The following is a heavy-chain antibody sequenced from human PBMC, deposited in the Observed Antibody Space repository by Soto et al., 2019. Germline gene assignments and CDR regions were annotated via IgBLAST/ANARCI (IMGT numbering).Heavy chain of an antibody. D-gene: IGHD6-13*01. CDR2: IWYDGSNK. V-gene: IGHV3-33*01. CDR1: GFTFSSYG. CDR3: ASSGIAAAGTFHGMDV. J-gene: IGHJ6*02. Sequence: QVQLVESGGGVVQPGRSLRLSCAASGFTFSSYGMHWVRQAPGKGLEWVAVIWYDGSNKYYADSVKGRFTISRDNSKNTLYLQMNSLRAEDTAVYYCASSGIAAAGTFHGMDVWGQGTTVTVSS.